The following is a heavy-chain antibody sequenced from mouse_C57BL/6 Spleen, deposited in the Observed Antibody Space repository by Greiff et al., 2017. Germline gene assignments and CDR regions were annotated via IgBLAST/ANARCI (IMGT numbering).Heavy chain of an antibody. CDR3: ARGDYYGSSYYFDY. J-gene: IGHJ2*01. V-gene: IGHV1-55*01. CDR1: GYTFTSYW. Sequence: VKLQQPGAELVKPGASVKMSCKASGYTFTSYWITWVKQRPGQGLEWIGDIYPGSGSTNYNEKFKSKATLTVDTSSSTAYMQLSSLTSEDSAVYYCARGDYYGSSYYFDYWGQGTTLTVSS. D-gene: IGHD1-1*01. CDR2: IYPGSGST.